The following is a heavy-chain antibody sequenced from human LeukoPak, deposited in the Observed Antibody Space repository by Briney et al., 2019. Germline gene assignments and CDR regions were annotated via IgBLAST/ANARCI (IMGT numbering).Heavy chain of an antibody. CDR1: GFTFSDYA. J-gene: IGHJ4*02. Sequence: GGSLRLSCAASGFTFSDYAMHWVRQAPGKGLEFVSVIGPIGVYTYYASSVKGRFTISRDNSKSTVSLQMGSLRDDDIAVYYCARSPPGRTNWNYYDYWGRGTLVTVSS. V-gene: IGHV3-64*01. CDR3: ARSPPGRTNWNYYDY. D-gene: IGHD1-1*01. CDR2: IGPIGVYT.